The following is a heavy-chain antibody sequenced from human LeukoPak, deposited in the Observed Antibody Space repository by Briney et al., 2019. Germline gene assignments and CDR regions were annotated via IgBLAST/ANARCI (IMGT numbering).Heavy chain of an antibody. CDR2: INSDGSST. Sequence: GGSLRLSCAASGFTFSSYWMHWVRQAPGKGLVWVSRINSDGSSTSHADSVKGRFTISRDSAKNTLYLQINSLRAEDTAVYYCARDKDYDGSFDYWGQGTLVTVSS. V-gene: IGHV3-74*01. CDR3: ARDKDYDGSFDY. CDR1: GFTFSSYW. D-gene: IGHD4-23*01. J-gene: IGHJ4*02.